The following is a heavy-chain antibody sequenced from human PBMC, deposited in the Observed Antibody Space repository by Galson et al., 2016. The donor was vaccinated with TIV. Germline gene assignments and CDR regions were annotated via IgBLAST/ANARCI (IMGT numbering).Heavy chain of an antibody. D-gene: IGHD3-22*01. J-gene: IGHJ4*02. CDR2: MSYDGSDK. CDR3: ARDLLYYGVFDH. CDR1: GFTFGSYA. Sequence: PRLSCAASGFTFGSYALHWVRQAPGKGLEWVAVMSYDGSDKYYADSVKGRFTISRDNSKNTLYLQMNSLRPEDTAVYYCARDLLYYGVFDHWGQGTLVTVSS. V-gene: IGHV3-30*04.